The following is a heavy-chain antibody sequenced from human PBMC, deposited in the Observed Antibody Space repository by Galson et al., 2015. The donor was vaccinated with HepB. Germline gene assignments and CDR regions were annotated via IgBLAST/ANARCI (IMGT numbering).Heavy chain of an antibody. J-gene: IGHJ4*02. CDR3: ARDPTAMVTFYFDY. CDR2: ISYDGSNK. Sequence: SLRLSCAASGFTFSNAWMNWVRQAPGKGLEWVAVISYDGSNKYYADSVKGRFTISRDNSKNTLYLQMNSLRAEDTAVYYCARDPTAMVTFYFDYWGQGTLVTVSS. D-gene: IGHD5-18*01. CDR1: GFTFSNAW. V-gene: IGHV3-30*03.